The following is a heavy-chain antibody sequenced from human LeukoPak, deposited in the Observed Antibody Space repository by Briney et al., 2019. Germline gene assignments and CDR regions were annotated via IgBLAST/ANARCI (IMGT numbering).Heavy chain of an antibody. J-gene: IGHJ6*03. CDR3: ARGLYYYYYMDV. CDR1: GFIFSSYA. Sequence: GGSLRLSCAASGFIFSSYAMHWVRQAPGKGLEWVAFIRYDGSNKYYPDSVKGRFTISRDNSKNTLYLQMNSLRAEDTAVYYCARGLYYYYYMDVWGKGTTVTVSS. CDR2: IRYDGSNK. V-gene: IGHV3-30*02.